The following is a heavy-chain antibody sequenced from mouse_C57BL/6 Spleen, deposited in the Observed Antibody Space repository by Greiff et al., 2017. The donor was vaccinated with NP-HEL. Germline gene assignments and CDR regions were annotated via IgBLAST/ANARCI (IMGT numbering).Heavy chain of an antibody. CDR1: GYSFTGYF. J-gene: IGHJ2*01. CDR2: INPYNGDT. V-gene: IGHV1-20*01. Sequence: VQLQQSGPELVKPGDSVKISCKASGYSFTGYFMNWVMQSHGQSLEWIGRINPYNGDTFYNQKFKGKATVTVDKSSSTAHMKLRSLTSEDSAVYYCARTYDYEPYFDCWGQGTTLSVSS. D-gene: IGHD2-4*01. CDR3: ARTYDYEPYFDC.